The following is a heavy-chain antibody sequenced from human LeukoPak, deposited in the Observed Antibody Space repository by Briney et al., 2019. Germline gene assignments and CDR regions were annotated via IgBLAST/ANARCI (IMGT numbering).Heavy chain of an antibody. Sequence: ASVKVSCKASGGTFSSYAISWVRQAPGQGLEWMGWISAYNGNTNYAQKLQGRVTMTTGASTSTAYMELRSLRSDDTAVYYCARGPLLLWFGELSHYFDYWGQGTLVTVSS. J-gene: IGHJ4*02. CDR3: ARGPLLLWFGELSHYFDY. CDR1: GGTFSSYA. CDR2: ISAYNGNT. D-gene: IGHD3-10*01. V-gene: IGHV1-18*01.